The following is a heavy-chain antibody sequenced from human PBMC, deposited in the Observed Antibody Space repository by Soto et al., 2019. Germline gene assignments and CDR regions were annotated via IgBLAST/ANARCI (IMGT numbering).Heavy chain of an antibody. CDR2: FDPEDGET. D-gene: IGHD2-2*01. CDR1: GYTLTELS. J-gene: IGHJ4*02. CDR3: ATARYCISTSCYQEFDY. Sequence: ASVKVSCKVSGYTLTELSMHWVRQAPGKGLEWMGGFDPEDGETIYAQKFQGRVTMTEDTSTDTAYMELSSLRSEDTAVYYCATARYCISTSCYQEFDYWGQGTPVTVSS. V-gene: IGHV1-24*01.